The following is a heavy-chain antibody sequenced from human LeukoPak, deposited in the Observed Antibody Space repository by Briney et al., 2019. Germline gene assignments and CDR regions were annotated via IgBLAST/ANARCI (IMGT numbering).Heavy chain of an antibody. CDR1: GFTFSSYW. V-gene: IGHV3-7*01. D-gene: IGHD4-23*01. CDR2: IKKDGSEK. Sequence: GGSLRLSCAASGFTFSSYWMSWVRQAPGKGLEWVANIKKDGSEKYYVDSVKGRFTISRDNSKNTLYLQMNSLRAEDTAVYYCAIGGNYYYYMDVWGKGTTVTVSS. CDR3: AIGGNYYYYMDV. J-gene: IGHJ6*03.